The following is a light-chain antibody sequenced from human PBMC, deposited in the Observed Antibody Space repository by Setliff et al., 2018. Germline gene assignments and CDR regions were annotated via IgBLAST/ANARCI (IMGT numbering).Light chain of an antibody. CDR1: SSDVGGYNF. Sequence: QSVLTQPRSVSGSPGQSVTISCTGTSSDVGGYNFVSWYQVYPGKAPKVMIYDVSKLPSGVPDRFSGSKSGTTASLTISGPQPDDEADYYCCSFAGTYSFVFGTGTKVTVL. CDR2: DVS. J-gene: IGLJ1*01. CDR3: CSFAGTYSFV. V-gene: IGLV2-11*01.